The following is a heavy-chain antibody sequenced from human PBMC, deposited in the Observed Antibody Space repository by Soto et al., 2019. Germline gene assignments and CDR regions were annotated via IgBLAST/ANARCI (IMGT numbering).Heavy chain of an antibody. CDR3: ARDPYCSGGSCYPLKARPLYYYYGMDV. Sequence: GASVKVSCKASGYTFTSYYMHWVRQAPGQGLEWMGIINPSGGSTSYAQKFQGRVTMTRDTSTSTVYMELSSLRSEDTAVYYCARDPYCSGGSCYPLKARPLYYYYGMDVWGQGTTVTVSS. D-gene: IGHD2-15*01. J-gene: IGHJ6*02. CDR2: INPSGGST. CDR1: GYTFTSYY. V-gene: IGHV1-46*01.